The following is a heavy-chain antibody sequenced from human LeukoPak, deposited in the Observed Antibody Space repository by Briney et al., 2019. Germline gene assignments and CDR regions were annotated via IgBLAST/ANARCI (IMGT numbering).Heavy chain of an antibody. CDR3: AKAPPRYYYDSSGYF. CDR2: ISGSGGST. CDR1: GFTFSSYA. J-gene: IGHJ4*02. D-gene: IGHD3-22*01. V-gene: IGHV3-23*01. Sequence: GESLKISCKGSGFTFSSYAMSWVRQAPGKGLEWVSAISGSGGSTYYADSVKGRFTISRDNSKNTLYLQMNSLRAEDTAVYYCAKAPPRYYYDSSGYFWGQGTLVTVSS.